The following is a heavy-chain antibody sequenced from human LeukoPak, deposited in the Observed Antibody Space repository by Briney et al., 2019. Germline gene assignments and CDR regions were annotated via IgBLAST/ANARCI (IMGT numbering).Heavy chain of an antibody. V-gene: IGHV3-15*01. CDR1: GFTFNNAW. CDR3: AKWPVVVVVPAATYFDP. J-gene: IGHJ5*02. Sequence: PGGSLRLSCAASGFTFNNAWMSWVRQAPGKGLEWVGRIKKKADGRTTDYAAPVKGRFTISRDDSKNTLYMQMNSLRAEDTAVYYCAKWPVVVVVPAATYFDPWGQGTLVTVSS. D-gene: IGHD2-2*01. CDR2: IKKKADGRTT.